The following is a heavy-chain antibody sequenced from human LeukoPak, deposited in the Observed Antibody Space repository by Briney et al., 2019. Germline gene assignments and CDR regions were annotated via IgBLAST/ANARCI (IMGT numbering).Heavy chain of an antibody. V-gene: IGHV4-4*09. D-gene: IGHD2-2*01. J-gene: IGHJ3*02. CDR1: GSISSYY. CDR2: IYTSGST. Sequence: SETLSLTCTVSGSISSYYWSWLRQPPGKGLEGLGYIYTSGSTNYTHYLKSRVTISVDTSNNKSSLDLSSVTAADTAVYYCARQKCTSTSCLTKNAFDIWGQGTMVTVSS. CDR3: ARQKCTSTSCLTKNAFDI.